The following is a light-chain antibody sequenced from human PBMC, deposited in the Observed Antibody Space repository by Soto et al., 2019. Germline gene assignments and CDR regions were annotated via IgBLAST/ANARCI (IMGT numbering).Light chain of an antibody. V-gene: IGLV4-69*01. Sequence: QLVLTQSPSASASLGASVKLTCTLSSGHSSYAIAWHQQQPEKGPRYLMKLNSDGSHSKGDGIPDRFSGSSSGAERYLTICVHEYEDEDDYYCQTWGTGIHVVFGGGTKLTVL. CDR3: QTWGTGIHVV. CDR2: LNSDGSH. CDR1: SGHSSYA. J-gene: IGLJ2*01.